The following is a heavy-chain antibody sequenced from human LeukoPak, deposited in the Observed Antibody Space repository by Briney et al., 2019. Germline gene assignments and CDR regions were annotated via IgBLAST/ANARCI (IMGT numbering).Heavy chain of an antibody. Sequence: GRSLRLSCAAYSLSLITYSIKWVRQAPGKGLESVSTMSNTYFDIYYAASLKGRLTISSDNVENTVYHETVDLKVEDKARDYCTIDTIIVNSWGFDLWGQGTLVTVSS. CDR1: SLSLITYS. CDR2: MSNTYFDI. V-gene: IGHV3-21*01. D-gene: IGHD5-12*01. J-gene: IGHJ5*02. CDR3: TIDTIIVNSWGFDL.